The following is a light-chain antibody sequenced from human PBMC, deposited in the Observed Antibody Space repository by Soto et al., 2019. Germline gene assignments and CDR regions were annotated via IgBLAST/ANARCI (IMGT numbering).Light chain of an antibody. CDR3: QQRSNWPIT. Sequence: EIVLTQSPATLSLSPGERATLSCRTSQSVSKYFAWYQQKPGRAPRLLIYDASSRATGIPARFIGSGSGTDFTLTISRLEPEDFAIYYGQQRSNWPITFGQGTRLEIK. J-gene: IGKJ5*01. CDR1: QSVSKY. V-gene: IGKV3-11*01. CDR2: DAS.